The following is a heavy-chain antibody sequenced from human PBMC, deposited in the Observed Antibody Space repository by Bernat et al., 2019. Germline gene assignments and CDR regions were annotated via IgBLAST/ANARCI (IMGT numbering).Heavy chain of an antibody. CDR2: IGTAGDT. Sequence: EVQLVESGGGLVQPGGSLRLSCAASGFTFSSYDMHWVRQATGKGLEWVSAIGTAGDTYYPGSVKGRFTISRENAKNSLYLQMNSLRAGDTDVYYCAREAQGSWYFDLWGRGTLVTVSS. J-gene: IGHJ2*01. CDR1: GFTFSSYD. V-gene: IGHV3-13*04. CDR3: AREAQGSWYFDL. D-gene: IGHD3-10*01.